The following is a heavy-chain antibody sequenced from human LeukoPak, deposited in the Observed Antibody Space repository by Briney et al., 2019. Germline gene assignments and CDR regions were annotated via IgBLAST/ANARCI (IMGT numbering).Heavy chain of an antibody. CDR1: GFILSSYW. CDR3: AREGYFDSSGYDFGY. D-gene: IGHD3-22*01. V-gene: IGHV3-74*01. CDR2: VNGDGSRT. Sequence: GGSLRLSCAASGFILSSYWMHWVRQAPGKGLVWVLRVNGDGSRTSYADSVKGRFTISRDDAKNTLYLQMNSLRAEDTAVYYCAREGYFDSSGYDFGYWGQGTLVTVSP. J-gene: IGHJ4*02.